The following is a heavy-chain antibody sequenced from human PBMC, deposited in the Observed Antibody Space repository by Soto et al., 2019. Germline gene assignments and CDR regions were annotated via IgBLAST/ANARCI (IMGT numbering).Heavy chain of an antibody. V-gene: IGHV3-30-3*01. Sequence: QVHLVESGGGVVQPGRSLRVSCTASEFSFINYAVHWVRQAPGEGLEWVALISSDGNNKYYPDSVKGRFTISRDHSNNTVYLQMHSLRLDDTAVYYCATWTLPLSWSWLQSAAGKFDYWGQGTLVTVSS. CDR1: EFSFINYA. CDR3: ATWTLPLSWSWLQSAAGKFDY. J-gene: IGHJ4*02. CDR2: ISSDGNNK. D-gene: IGHD3-10*01.